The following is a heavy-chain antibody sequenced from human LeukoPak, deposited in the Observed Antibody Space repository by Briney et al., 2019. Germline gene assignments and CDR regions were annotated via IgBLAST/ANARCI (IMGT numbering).Heavy chain of an antibody. CDR1: GGSISSNNW. D-gene: IGHD6-13*01. Sequence: SETLSLTCAVSGGSISSNNWWSWVRQPPGKGLEWIGEIFHSGSTNYNPSLKSRVTISVDKSKNQCSLKLNSVTAADTAVYYCARAEPRGSVWYPYWGQGTLVTVSS. J-gene: IGHJ4*02. CDR2: IFHSGST. V-gene: IGHV4-4*02. CDR3: ARAEPRGSVWYPY.